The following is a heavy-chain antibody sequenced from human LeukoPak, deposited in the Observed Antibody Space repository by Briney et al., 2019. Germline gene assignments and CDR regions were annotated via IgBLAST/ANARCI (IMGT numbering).Heavy chain of an antibody. J-gene: IGHJ6*02. D-gene: IGHD6-13*01. Sequence: GGSLRLSCAASGFTFSSYSMNWVRQAPGKGLEWVGFIRSKAYGGTTEYAASVKGRFTISRDDSKSIAYLQMNSLKTEDTAAYYCTRDDHSSSWYWVTPYYYYGMDVWGQGTTVTVSS. V-gene: IGHV3-49*04. CDR3: TRDDHSSSWYWVTPYYYYGMDV. CDR2: IRSKAYGGTT. CDR1: GFTFSSYS.